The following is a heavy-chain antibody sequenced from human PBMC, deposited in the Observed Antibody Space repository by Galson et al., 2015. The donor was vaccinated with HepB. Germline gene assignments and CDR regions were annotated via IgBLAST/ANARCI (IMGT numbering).Heavy chain of an antibody. V-gene: IGHV1-46*03. J-gene: IGHJ4*02. CDR2: INSSGGST. CDR1: GYTFTSCD. CDR3: ARVLRYYDSSGSPDV. Sequence: SVKVSCKASGYTFTSCDINWVRQAPGQGLEWMGIINSSGGSTSYAQKFQGRVTMTRDTSTSTVYMDLSSLRSEDTAVYYCARVLRYYDSSGSPDVWGQGTLVTVSS. D-gene: IGHD3-22*01.